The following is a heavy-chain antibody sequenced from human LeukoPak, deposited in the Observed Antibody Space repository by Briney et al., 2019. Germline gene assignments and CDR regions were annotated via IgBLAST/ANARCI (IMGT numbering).Heavy chain of an antibody. CDR2: IYTSGST. CDR1: GGSISSGSYY. V-gene: IGHV4-61*02. Sequence: PSQTLSLTCTVSGGSISSGSYYWSWIRQPAGKGLEWIGRIYTSGSTNYNLSLKSRVTISVDTSKNQFSLKLSSVTAADTAVYYCARDETVAGTRWFDPWGQGTLVTVSS. D-gene: IGHD6-19*01. J-gene: IGHJ5*02. CDR3: ARDETVAGTRWFDP.